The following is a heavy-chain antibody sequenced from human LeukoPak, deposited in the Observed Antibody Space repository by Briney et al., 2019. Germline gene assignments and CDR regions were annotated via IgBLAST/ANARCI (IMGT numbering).Heavy chain of an antibody. Sequence: GGSLRLSCAASGFTVDHYAMHWVRQAPGKGVEWISGITWNSDTIGYADSVKGRFTISRDNSKNTLYLQMNSLRAEDTAVYYCAKGWGIPIFGVVTNWGQGTLVTVSS. CDR3: AKGWGIPIFGVVTN. V-gene: IGHV3-9*01. CDR2: ITWNSDTI. J-gene: IGHJ4*02. D-gene: IGHD3-3*01. CDR1: GFTVDHYA.